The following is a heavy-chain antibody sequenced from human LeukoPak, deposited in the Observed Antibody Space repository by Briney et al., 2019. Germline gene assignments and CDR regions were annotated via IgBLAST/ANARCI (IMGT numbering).Heavy chain of an antibody. J-gene: IGHJ4*02. V-gene: IGHV3-21*04. CDR1: GFTFSSYS. D-gene: IGHD6-13*01. CDR2: ISSSSSYI. CDR3: AKGAAVGIYANFDF. Sequence: PGGSLRLSCAASGFTFSSYSMNWVRQAPGKGLEWVSSISSSSSYIYYADSVKGRFTISRDNSKNTLYLQMNSLRVEDTAVYYCAKGAAVGIYANFDFWGQGTLVTVSS.